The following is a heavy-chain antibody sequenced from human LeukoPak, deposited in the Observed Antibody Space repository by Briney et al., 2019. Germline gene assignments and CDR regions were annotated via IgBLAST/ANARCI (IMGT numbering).Heavy chain of an antibody. Sequence: LGGSLRLSCAASGFTFSSYSMNWVRQAPGKGLEWVSSISSRDDYIYYADSVKGRFTISRDNAKNSLFLQMNSLRGEDTAVYYCAGRYCTNGVCWFGPWGQGTLVTVSS. D-gene: IGHD2-8*01. CDR3: AGRYCTNGVCWFGP. V-gene: IGHV3-21*01. CDR2: ISSRDDYI. J-gene: IGHJ5*02. CDR1: GFTFSSYS.